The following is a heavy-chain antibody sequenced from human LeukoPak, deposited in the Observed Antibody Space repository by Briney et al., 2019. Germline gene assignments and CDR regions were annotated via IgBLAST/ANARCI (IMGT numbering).Heavy chain of an antibody. CDR2: MSGSGGMT. Sequence: GGSLRLSCAASGFTFSSYAMSWVRQAPGKGLEWVSAMSGSGGMTYTADSVKGRFTISRDNSKNTLDLQMNSLRADDTAVYYCAKGPFFYYDASGYNYYDLWGQGTLVTVSS. CDR1: GFTFSSYA. J-gene: IGHJ4*02. CDR3: AKGPFFYYDASGYNYYDL. D-gene: IGHD3-22*01. V-gene: IGHV3-23*01.